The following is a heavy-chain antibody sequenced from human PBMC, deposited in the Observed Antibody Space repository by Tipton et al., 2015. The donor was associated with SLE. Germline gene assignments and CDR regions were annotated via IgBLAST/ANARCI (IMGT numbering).Heavy chain of an antibody. Sequence: LRLSCTVSGGSISSGSYYWSWIRQPAGKGLEWIGYIYTSGSTNYNPSLKSRVTISVDTSKNQFSLKLSSVTAADTAVYYCARDEYSSGWYAYWGQGTLVTVSS. CDR3: ARDEYSSGWYAY. CDR2: IYTSGST. D-gene: IGHD6-19*01. J-gene: IGHJ4*02. V-gene: IGHV4-61*09. CDR1: GGSISSGSYY.